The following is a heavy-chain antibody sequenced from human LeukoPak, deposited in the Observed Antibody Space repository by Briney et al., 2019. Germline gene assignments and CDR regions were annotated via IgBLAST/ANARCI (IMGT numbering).Heavy chain of an antibody. CDR1: GGSISNYY. D-gene: IGHD3-10*01. CDR3: ASRDVLLWFGELSGFDY. Sequence: SETLSLTCTVSGGSISNYYWSWIRQPAGKGLEWIGRFYTSGIINYNPSLESRVTVSVDTSKNQFSLKLSSVTAADTAVYYCASRDVLLWFGELSGFDYWGQGTLVTVSS. J-gene: IGHJ4*02. CDR2: FYTSGII. V-gene: IGHV4-4*07.